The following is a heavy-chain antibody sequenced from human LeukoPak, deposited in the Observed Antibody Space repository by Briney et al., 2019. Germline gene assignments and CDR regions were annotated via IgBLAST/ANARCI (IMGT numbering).Heavy chain of an antibody. D-gene: IGHD7-27*01. CDR2: ISSSSSYI. Sequence: GGSLRLSCAASGFTFSSYSMNWVRQAPGKGLEWVSSISSSSSYIYYADSVKGRFTISRDNAENSLYLQMNSLRAEDTAVYYCARRLGTPYFFDSWGQGTLVTVSS. CDR3: ARRLGTPYFFDS. V-gene: IGHV3-21*01. CDR1: GFTFSSYS. J-gene: IGHJ4*02.